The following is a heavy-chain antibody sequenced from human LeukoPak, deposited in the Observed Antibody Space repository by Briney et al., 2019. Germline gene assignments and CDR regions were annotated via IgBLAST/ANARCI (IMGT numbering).Heavy chain of an antibody. CDR3: AKDEYYYDSSGYVY. D-gene: IGHD3-22*01. J-gene: IGHJ4*02. CDR1: GFTFSSYA. Sequence: PGGSLRLSCAASGFTFSSYAMSWVRQAPGKGLEWVSAISGSGGSTYYADSVKGRFTISRDNSKNTLYLQMNSLRAEDTAVYYCAKDEYYYDSSGYVYWGQGTLVTVSS. CDR2: ISGSGGST. V-gene: IGHV3-23*01.